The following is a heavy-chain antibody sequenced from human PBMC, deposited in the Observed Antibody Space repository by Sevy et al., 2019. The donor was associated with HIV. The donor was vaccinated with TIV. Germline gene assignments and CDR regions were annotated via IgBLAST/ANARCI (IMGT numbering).Heavy chain of an antibody. V-gene: IGHV4-39*07. CDR2: LYHSGST. J-gene: IGHJ5*02. CDR3: ARAPPVRSGDDSLNWFDP. CDR1: GGSISSSPYY. D-gene: IGHD5-12*01. Sequence: SETLSLTCTVSGGSISSSPYYWAWIRQPPGKGPEWIGSLYHSGSTNYNPSLKSRVTISVDTSKNQFSLKLSSVTAADTAVYYCARAPPVRSGDDSLNWFDPWGQGTLVTVSS.